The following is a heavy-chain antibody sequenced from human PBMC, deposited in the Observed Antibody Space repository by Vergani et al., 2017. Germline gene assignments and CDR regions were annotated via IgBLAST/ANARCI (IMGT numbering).Heavy chain of an antibody. V-gene: IGHV3-48*01. J-gene: IGHJ3*02. CDR3: ARGIGGTRWDSFDI. Sequence: QLVESGGGWVQPGGSLRLSCVVSGFDFSSYIMNWVRQAPGKGLEWVSFVSTGTKSQSYAGSVKGRFTISRDSAKNSLYLQMDSLIAEDTAVYYCARGIGGTRWDSFDIWGQGTMVTVSS. CDR2: VSTGTKSQ. D-gene: IGHD1-26*01. CDR1: GFDFSSYI.